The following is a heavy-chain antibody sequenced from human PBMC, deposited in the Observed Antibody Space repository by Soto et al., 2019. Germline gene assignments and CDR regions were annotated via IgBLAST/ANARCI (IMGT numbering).Heavy chain of an antibody. CDR2: IYYSGST. V-gene: IGHV4-59*01. Sequence: SETLSLTCTVSGGSISSYYWSWIRQPPGKGLEWIGYIYYSGSTNYNPSLKSRVTISVDTSKNQFSLKLSSVTAADTAVYYCARVHKSGPSYDFCSGYSIQHWFDPWGQGTLVTVSS. J-gene: IGHJ5*02. CDR3: ARVHKSGPSYDFCSGYSIQHWFDP. CDR1: GGSISSYY. D-gene: IGHD3-3*01.